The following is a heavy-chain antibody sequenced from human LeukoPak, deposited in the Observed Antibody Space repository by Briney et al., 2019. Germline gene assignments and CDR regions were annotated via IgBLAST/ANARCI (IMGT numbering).Heavy chain of an antibody. CDR3: ARPRGYYDSSGYYEYYFDY. CDR2: INPSAGST. CDR1: GYTFTSYY. Sequence: ASVKVSCKASGYTFTSYYMHWVRQAPGQGLEWMGVINPSAGSTRYAQKLQGRVTMTTDTSTSTAYMELRSLRSDDTAVYYCARPRGYYDSSGYYEYYFDYWGQGTLVTVSS. D-gene: IGHD3-22*01. J-gene: IGHJ4*02. V-gene: IGHV1-46*01.